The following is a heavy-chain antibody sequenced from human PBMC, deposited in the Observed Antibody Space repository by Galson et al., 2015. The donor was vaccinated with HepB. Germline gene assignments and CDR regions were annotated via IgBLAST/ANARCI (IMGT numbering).Heavy chain of an antibody. CDR1: GFSLSTSGVG. D-gene: IGHD3-3*01. Sequence: PALVKPTQTLTLTCTFPGFSLSTSGVGVGWIRQPPGKALEWLALIYWDDDKRYSPSLKSRLTITKDTSKNQVVLTMTNMDPVDTATYYCAYCAGVYYDFWSGYYTAPYFDYWGQGTLVTVSS. CDR3: AYCAGVYYDFWSGYYTAPYFDY. J-gene: IGHJ4*02. V-gene: IGHV2-5*02. CDR2: IYWDDDK.